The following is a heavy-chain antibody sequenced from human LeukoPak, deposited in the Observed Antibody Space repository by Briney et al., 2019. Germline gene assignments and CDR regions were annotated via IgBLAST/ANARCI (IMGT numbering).Heavy chain of an antibody. CDR3: ARERFSCSSTSYYPHYMDV. CDR1: GGSISSGDYY. Sequence: PSQTLSLTCTVSGGSISSGDYYWSWVRQPPGKGLEWIGYIYYSGSTYYNPSLKSRVTISVDTSKNQFSLKLSSVTAADTAVYFCARERFSCSSTSYYPHYMDVWGKGTTVTVSS. V-gene: IGHV4-30-4*08. CDR2: IYYSGST. J-gene: IGHJ6*03. D-gene: IGHD2-2*01.